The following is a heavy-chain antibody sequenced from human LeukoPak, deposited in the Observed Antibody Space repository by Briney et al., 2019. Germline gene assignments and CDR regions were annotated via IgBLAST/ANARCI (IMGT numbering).Heavy chain of an antibody. V-gene: IGHV3-23*01. Sequence: PGGSLRLSCVASGFTFSSYAMTWVRQAPGKGLEWVSVISVSGGNTYYADSVKGRFTISRDNSKNTLYLQMNSLRAEDTAVYYCAKGLSYSKYYDFWSGSGTFDYWGQGTLVTVPS. CDR3: AKGLSYSKYYDFWSGSGTFDY. CDR2: ISVSGGNT. J-gene: IGHJ4*02. D-gene: IGHD3-3*01. CDR1: GFTFSSYA.